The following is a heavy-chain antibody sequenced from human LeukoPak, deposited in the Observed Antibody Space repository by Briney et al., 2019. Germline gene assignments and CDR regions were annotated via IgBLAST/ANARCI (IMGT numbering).Heavy chain of an antibody. CDR3: ARDKVLGGWQLVPFDY. Sequence: GGSLRLSCAASGFTFSSYSMNWVRQAPGKGLEWVSSISSSSSYIYYADSVKGRFTISRDNAKNSLYLQMNSLRAEDTAVYYCARDKVLGGWQLVPFDYWGQGTLVTVSS. V-gene: IGHV3-21*01. J-gene: IGHJ4*02. D-gene: IGHD6-6*01. CDR2: ISSSSSYI. CDR1: GFTFSSYS.